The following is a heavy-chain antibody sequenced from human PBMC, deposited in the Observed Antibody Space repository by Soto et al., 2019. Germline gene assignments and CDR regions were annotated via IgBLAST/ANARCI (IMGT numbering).Heavy chain of an antibody. CDR2: ISAYNGNT. CDR3: AKDEGDTPSGGWFDP. D-gene: IGHD2-21*02. Sequence: ASVKVSCKASGYTFTSYGISWVRQAPGQGLEWMGWISAYNGNTNYAQKLQDRVTMTTDTSTSTAYMELRSLRSDDTAVYYCAKDEGDTPSGGWFDPWGQGTLVTVSS. CDR1: GYTFTSYG. V-gene: IGHV1-18*04. J-gene: IGHJ5*02.